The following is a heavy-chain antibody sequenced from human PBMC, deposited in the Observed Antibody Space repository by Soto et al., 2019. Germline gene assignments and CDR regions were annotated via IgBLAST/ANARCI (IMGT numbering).Heavy chain of an antibody. CDR2: IYDNGDT. D-gene: IGHD3-22*01. CDR3: SASSVPYGLDV. J-gene: IGHJ6*02. CDR1: GGSISGRNW. V-gene: IGHV4-4*02. Sequence: QVQLQESGPGLVKPSGTLSLTCAVSGGSISGRNWWTWVRQPPGKGLEWIGEIYDNGDTYYNPSLKSRVTMSVYKSKNQFSLKLNSVTAADTAVYYCSASSVPYGLDVWGQGTTVTVSS.